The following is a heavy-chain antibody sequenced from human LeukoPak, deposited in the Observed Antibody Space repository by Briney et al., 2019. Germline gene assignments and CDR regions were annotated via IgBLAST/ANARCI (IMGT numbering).Heavy chain of an antibody. J-gene: IGHJ6*03. CDR1: GFTFSSYS. D-gene: IGHD2-15*01. V-gene: IGHV3-21*04. CDR3: ARVLRYCSGGNCYSGGLGYMDV. Sequence: GGSLRLSCAASGFTFSSYSMNWVRQAPWKGLEWVSSISSSSSYIYYADSVKGRFTISRDNAKNSLFLQMNSLRAEDTAVYYCARVLRYCSGGNCYSGGLGYMDVWGKGTTVTISS. CDR2: ISSSSSYI.